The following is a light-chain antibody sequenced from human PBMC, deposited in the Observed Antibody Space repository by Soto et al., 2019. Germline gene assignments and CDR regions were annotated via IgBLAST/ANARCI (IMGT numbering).Light chain of an antibody. J-gene: IGKJ4*01. CDR3: MKALKPPLT. Sequence: DIVMTHSPLSLPVTPGEPASISCRSSQSLLHSNGYNYLDWYLQKPGQSPQLLIYLGSNRASGVPDRFSRTGSGTDLTLKISIVEAEDVGVYYSMKALKPPLTFRAWTKVQI. CDR2: LGS. V-gene: IGKV2-28*01. CDR1: QSLLHSNGYNY.